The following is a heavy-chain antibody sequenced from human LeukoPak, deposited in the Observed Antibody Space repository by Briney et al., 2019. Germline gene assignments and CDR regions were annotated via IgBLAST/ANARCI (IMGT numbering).Heavy chain of an antibody. D-gene: IGHD6-6*01. J-gene: IGHJ6*02. V-gene: IGHV4-34*01. CDR1: GGSFSGYY. Sequence: PSETLSLTCAVYGGSFSGYYWSWIRQPPGKGLEWIGEINHSGSTNYNPSLKSRVTISVDTSKNQSSLKLSSVTAADTAVYYCARGRGIAARPENYYYYYYGMDVWGQGTTVTVSS. CDR3: ARGRGIAARPENYYYYYYGMDV. CDR2: INHSGST.